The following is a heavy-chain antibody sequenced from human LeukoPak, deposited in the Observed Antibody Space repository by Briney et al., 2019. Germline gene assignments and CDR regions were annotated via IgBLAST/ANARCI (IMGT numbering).Heavy chain of an antibody. Sequence: PGGSLRLSCAASGFTFSSYAMSWVRQAPGKGLEWIGMIFHSGATFYNPSLESRVAMSVDTTKNQLSLTLRSLSAADSALYYCVRLSGPRDPYYIDSWGQGTLVTVSS. J-gene: IGHJ4*02. CDR1: GFTFSSYA. CDR2: IFHSGAT. D-gene: IGHD3-9*01. CDR3: VRLSGPRDPYYIDS. V-gene: IGHV4-38-2*01.